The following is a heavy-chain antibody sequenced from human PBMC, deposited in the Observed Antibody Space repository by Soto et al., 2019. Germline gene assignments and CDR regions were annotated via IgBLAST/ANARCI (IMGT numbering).Heavy chain of an antibody. D-gene: IGHD5-18*01. CDR1: GFTFSDYY. V-gene: IGHV3-11*06. CDR2: ISSSSSYT. J-gene: IGHJ5*02. CDR3: ARDLQLWPGRWFDP. Sequence: PGGSLRLSCAASGFTFSDYYMSWIRQAPGKGLEWVSYISSSSSYTNYADSVKGRFTISRDNAKNSLYLQMNSLRAEDTAVYYCARDLQLWPGRWFDPWGQGTLVTVSS.